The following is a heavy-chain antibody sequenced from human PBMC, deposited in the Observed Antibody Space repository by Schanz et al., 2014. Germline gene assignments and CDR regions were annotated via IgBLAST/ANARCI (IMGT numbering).Heavy chain of an antibody. J-gene: IGHJ4*02. CDR1: GGTFSTYP. D-gene: IGHD6-13*01. CDR2: IIPIHGIA. CDR3: ASSGAGYSSSWDFDY. Sequence: QVQLVQSEAEVKKPGSSVKVSCKASGGTFSTYPINWLRQAPGQGLEWMGRIIPIHGIANYAQNFQGRVTITADKSTSTAYMELTSLRSEDTAVYYCASSGAGYSSSWDFDYWGQGTLVTVSS. V-gene: IGHV1-69*02.